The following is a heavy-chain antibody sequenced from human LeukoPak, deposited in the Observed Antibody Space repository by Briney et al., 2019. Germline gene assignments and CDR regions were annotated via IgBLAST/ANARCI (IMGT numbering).Heavy chain of an antibody. V-gene: IGHV1-69*13. CDR2: IIPIFGTA. CDR1: GGTFSSYA. J-gene: IGHJ6*03. CDR3: ATDLSIAGTGFYYMDV. D-gene: IGHD6-6*01. Sequence: GASVKVSCKASGGTFSSYAISWVRQAPGQGLEWMGGIIPIFGTANYAQKFQGRVTITADESTSTAYMELSSLRSEDTAVYYCATDLSIAGTGFYYMDVWGKGTTVTVSS.